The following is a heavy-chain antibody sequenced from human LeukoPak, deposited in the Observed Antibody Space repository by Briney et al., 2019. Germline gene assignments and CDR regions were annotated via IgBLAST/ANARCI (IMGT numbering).Heavy chain of an antibody. CDR3: ARDFGPSRGFDY. Sequence: PSETLSLTCTVSGGSITSYYWSWLQQPPGKGLDWIAFISDSGSTYYNPSLKSRVTISLDTSKKQFSLKLTSVTAADTAVYYCARDFGPSRGFDYWGQGTLVTVSS. CDR1: GGSITSYY. D-gene: IGHD3-10*01. J-gene: IGHJ4*02. CDR2: ISDSGST. V-gene: IGHV4-59*01.